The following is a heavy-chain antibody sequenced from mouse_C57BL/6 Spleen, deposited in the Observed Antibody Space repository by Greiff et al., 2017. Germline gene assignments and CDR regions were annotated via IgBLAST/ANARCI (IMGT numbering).Heavy chain of an antibody. CDR1: GFNIKDYY. V-gene: IGHV14-2*01. D-gene: IGHD1-1*01. CDR3: ARNFAITTVVGY. Sequence: DVKLQESGAELVKPGASVKLSCTASGFNIKDYYMHWVKQRTEQGLEWIGRIDPEDGETKYAPKFQGKATITADTSSNTAYLQLSSLTSEDTAVYYCARNFAITTVVGYWGQGTTLTVSS. J-gene: IGHJ2*01. CDR2: IDPEDGET.